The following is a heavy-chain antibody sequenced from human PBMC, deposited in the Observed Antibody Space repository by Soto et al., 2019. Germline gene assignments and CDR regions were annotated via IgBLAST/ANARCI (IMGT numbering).Heavy chain of an antibody. J-gene: IGHJ4*02. CDR3: ARGSPGPVDH. Sequence: QVQLVQSGAEVRRPGASVKVSCKASGYSFTSLHFNWVRQATGQGLEWIGWMNPNSGETGYAQGFHGRVTMTRDISLSTAYMDLRSLKSHDTAVYFCARGSPGPVDHWGQGTLVTVSS. D-gene: IGHD3-10*01. V-gene: IGHV1-8*01. CDR1: GYSFTSLH. CDR2: MNPNSGET.